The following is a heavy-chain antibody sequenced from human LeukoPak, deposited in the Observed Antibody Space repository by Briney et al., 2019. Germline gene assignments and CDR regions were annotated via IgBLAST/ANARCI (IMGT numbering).Heavy chain of an antibody. CDR2: LHANGDEK. CDR1: GFSLSGYW. D-gene: IGHD5-12*01. CDR3: ARGGYSFDY. V-gene: IGHV3-7*01. Sequence: GGSLRLSCAASGFSLSGYWMSWVRQAPGKGLEWVARLHANGDEKNFVGSVQGRFTVSRDNAKNSLHLQMNSLRVEDTAVYYCARGGYSFDYLGQGTLVTVSS. J-gene: IGHJ4*02.